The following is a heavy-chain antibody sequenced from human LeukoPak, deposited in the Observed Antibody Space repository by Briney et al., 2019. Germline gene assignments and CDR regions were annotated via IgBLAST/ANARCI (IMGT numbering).Heavy chain of an antibody. V-gene: IGHV1-2*02. CDR1: GYTFTGYY. Sequence: SVRVSCKASGYTFTGYYMHWVRQAPGEGLEWRGWINTNSGGTNYAQKFQGRVTMTRDTSISPASMELSRLRSDDTAVYYCARDPYVYNWFDPWGQGTLVTVSS. CDR2: INTNSGGT. J-gene: IGHJ5*02. CDR3: ARDPYVYNWFDP. D-gene: IGHD3-16*01.